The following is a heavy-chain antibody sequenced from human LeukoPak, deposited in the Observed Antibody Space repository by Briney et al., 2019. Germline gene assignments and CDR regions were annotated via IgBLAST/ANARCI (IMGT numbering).Heavy chain of an antibody. J-gene: IGHJ4*02. CDR3: ARHGSLGGYSSSWYIDY. CDR2: IFYSGST. CDR1: GGSISSSSYY. Sequence: SSETLSLTCTVSGGSISSSSYYWGWIRQPPGKGLEWIGSIFYSGSTYYNPSLKSRVTISVDTSKNQFSLKLSSVAAADTAVYYCARHGSLGGYSSSWYIDYWGQGTLVTVSS. D-gene: IGHD6-13*01. V-gene: IGHV4-39*01.